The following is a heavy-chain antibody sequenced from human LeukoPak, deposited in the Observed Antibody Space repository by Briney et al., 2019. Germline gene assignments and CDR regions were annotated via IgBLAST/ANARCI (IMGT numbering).Heavy chain of an antibody. CDR1: GFNFNSFF. Sequence: GGSVRLSCAASGFNFNSFFLNWVRLTPGRELEWVACISQDGSETFYMDSVRGRFTISRDNTKNSLYLQMDSLRAEDTAVYFCVRDLGHSRHYFEYWGQGALVTVSS. CDR2: ISQDGSET. V-gene: IGHV3-7*01. CDR3: VRDLGHSRHYFEY. D-gene: IGHD7-27*01. J-gene: IGHJ4*02.